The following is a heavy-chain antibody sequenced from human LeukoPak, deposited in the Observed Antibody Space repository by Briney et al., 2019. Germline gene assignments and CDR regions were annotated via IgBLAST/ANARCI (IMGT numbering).Heavy chain of an antibody. CDR2: IYYSGST. D-gene: IGHD3-22*01. CDR1: GGSISGSSYY. Sequence: SETLSLTCTVSGGSISGSSYYWGWIRQPPGKGLEWIGSIYYSGSTYYNPSLKSRVTISVDTSKNQFSLKLSSVTAADTAVYYCARSWYYYDSSGYYPHWGQGTLVTVSS. J-gene: IGHJ4*02. V-gene: IGHV4-39*01. CDR3: ARSWYYYDSSGYYPH.